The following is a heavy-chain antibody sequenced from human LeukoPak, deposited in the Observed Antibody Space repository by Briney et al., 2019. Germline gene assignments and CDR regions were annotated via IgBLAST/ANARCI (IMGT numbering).Heavy chain of an antibody. CDR2: ISSSGSTI. CDR1: GFTFSDYY. D-gene: IGHD3-22*01. J-gene: IGHJ4*02. Sequence: GGSLRLSCAASGFTFSDYYMSWIRQAPGKGLEWVSYISSSGSTIYYADSVKGRFTISRDNAKNSLYLQMNSLRAEDTAVYYCARPKSHYYDSSGYYVVWGQGTLVTVSS. CDR3: ARPKSHYYDSSGYYVV. V-gene: IGHV3-11*01.